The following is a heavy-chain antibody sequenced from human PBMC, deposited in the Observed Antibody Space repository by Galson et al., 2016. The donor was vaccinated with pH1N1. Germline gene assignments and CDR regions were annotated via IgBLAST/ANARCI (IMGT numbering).Heavy chain of an antibody. CDR2: IYPGDSET. V-gene: IGHV5-51*03. CDR1: GYTFTTYW. J-gene: IGHJ4*02. Sequence: QSGAEVKKPGESLKISCQASGYTFTTYWIGWVRQMPGKGLEWMGIIYPGDSETKYSPSFEGQVTFSVDKSKNTAYLHWSSLKASDTAIYYCARRSTELGLGYRGQGVLVTVSS. D-gene: IGHD2/OR15-2a*01. CDR3: ARRSTELGLGY.